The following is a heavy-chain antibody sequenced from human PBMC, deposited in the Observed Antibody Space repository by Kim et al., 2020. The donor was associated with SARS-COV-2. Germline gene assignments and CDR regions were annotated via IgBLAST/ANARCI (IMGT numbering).Heavy chain of an antibody. V-gene: IGHV4-34*01. Sequence: SETLSLTCAVYGGSFSGYYWSWIRQPPGKGLEWIGEINHSGSTNYNPSLKSRVTISVDTSKNQFSLKLSSVTAADTAVYYCARGDSGGGVRGVSYYFDYWGQGTLVTVSS. J-gene: IGHJ4*02. CDR1: GGSFSGYY. D-gene: IGHD3-10*01. CDR2: INHSGST. CDR3: ARGDSGGGVRGVSYYFDY.